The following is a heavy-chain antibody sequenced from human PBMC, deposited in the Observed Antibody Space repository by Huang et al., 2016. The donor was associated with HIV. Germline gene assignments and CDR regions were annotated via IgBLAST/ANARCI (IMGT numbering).Heavy chain of an antibody. Sequence: QVRLQQWGGGLVRPSETLSRTCAVYGGPFSTHYWSWIRQSPGKGLELIAEIKYNGPANFNPAVRSRVSISVETSKNQFSLNVTSVTAADTAIYYCARGRDTTEMDTVDDALDVWDQGTLVIVSS. J-gene: IGHJ3*01. D-gene: IGHD1-1*01. CDR2: IKYNGPA. CDR1: GGPFSTHY. V-gene: IGHV4-34*02. CDR3: ARGRDTTEMDTVDDALDV.